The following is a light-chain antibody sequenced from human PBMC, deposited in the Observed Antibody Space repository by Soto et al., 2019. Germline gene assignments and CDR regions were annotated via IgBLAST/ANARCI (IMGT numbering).Light chain of an antibody. CDR1: SSDIGGYNS. CDR2: EVT. Sequence: SVLTQPASVSGSPGQSITISCTGISSDIGGYNSVSWYQQHPGKAPKLMIYEVTNRPSGVSNRFSGSESGNTASLTISGLQAEAEADYYCSSHKSSRTYVFGTGTKVTVL. CDR3: SSHKSSRTYV. V-gene: IGLV2-14*01. J-gene: IGLJ1*01.